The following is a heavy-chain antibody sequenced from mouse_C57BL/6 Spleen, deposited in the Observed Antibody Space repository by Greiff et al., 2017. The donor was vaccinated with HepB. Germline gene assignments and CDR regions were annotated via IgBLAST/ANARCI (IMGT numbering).Heavy chain of an antibody. D-gene: IGHD1-1*01. V-gene: IGHV1-59*01. CDR1: GYTFTSYW. J-gene: IGHJ4*01. CDR2: IDPSDSYT. CDR3: ATHYYGSSYAMDY. Sequence: VQLQQPGAELVRPGTSVKLSCKASGYTFTSYWMHWVKQRPGQGLEWIGVIDPSDSYTNYNQKFKGKATLTVDTSSSTAYMQLSSLTSEDSAVYYCATHYYGSSYAMDYWGQGTSVTVSS.